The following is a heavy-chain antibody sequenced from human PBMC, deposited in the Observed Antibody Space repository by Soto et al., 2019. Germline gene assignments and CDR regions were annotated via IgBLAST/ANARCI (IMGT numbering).Heavy chain of an antibody. CDR2: IFSNDEK. CDR1: GFSLSNARMG. Sequence: SGPTRVNPTETLTLTCTVSGFSLSNARMGVSWIRQPPGKALEWLAHIFSNDEKSYSTSLKSRLTISKDTSKSQVVLTMTNMDPVDTATYYCARITYYDILTGYYPPPWFDPWGQGTLVTVSS. V-gene: IGHV2-26*01. CDR3: ARITYYDILTGYYPPPWFDP. D-gene: IGHD3-9*01. J-gene: IGHJ5*02.